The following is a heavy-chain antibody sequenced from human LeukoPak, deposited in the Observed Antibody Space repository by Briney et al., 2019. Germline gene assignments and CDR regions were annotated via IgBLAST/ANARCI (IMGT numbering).Heavy chain of an antibody. V-gene: IGHV3-48*03. CDR3: ARSNTYYYGSGSYYGY. J-gene: IGHJ4*02. D-gene: IGHD3-10*01. Sequence: GGSLRLSCAASGFTSSSYEMNWVRQAPGKGLEWVSYISSSGSTIYYADSVKGRFTISRDNAKNSLYLQMNSLRAEDTAVYYCARSNTYYYGSGSYYGYWGQGTLVTVSS. CDR2: ISSSGSTI. CDR1: GFTSSSYE.